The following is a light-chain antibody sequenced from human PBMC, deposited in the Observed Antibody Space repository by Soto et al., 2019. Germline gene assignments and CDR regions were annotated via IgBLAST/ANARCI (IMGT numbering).Light chain of an antibody. Sequence: TLCLSPGEKETLSCRASQTVRNNYLAWYQQKPGQAPRLLIYDASSRATGIPDRFSGCWSGTHFTLSICSLEPQDFAVYYCHQFIINPRTVGGGTKVDIK. V-gene: IGKV3-20*01. CDR2: DAS. J-gene: IGKJ4*01. CDR1: QTVRNNY. CDR3: HQFIINPRT.